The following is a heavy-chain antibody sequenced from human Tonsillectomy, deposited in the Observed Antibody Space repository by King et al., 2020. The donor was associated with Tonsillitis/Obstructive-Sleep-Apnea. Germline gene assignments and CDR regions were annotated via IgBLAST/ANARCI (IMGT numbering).Heavy chain of an antibody. V-gene: IGHV3-53*01. CDR2: IYSGGGT. D-gene: IGHD1-1*01. Sequence: QLVQSGGGWIQPGGSLRLACAASGFTVSRDDMTGGRQAPGKGLECVSGIYSGGGTYYADAVKGRLTISRDNSKKTVYLQMNSLRAEEPAVYYCASRSHWNDPLSIWGQGTMVTVSS. CDR3: ASRSHWNDPLSI. CDR1: GFTVSRDD. J-gene: IGHJ3*02.